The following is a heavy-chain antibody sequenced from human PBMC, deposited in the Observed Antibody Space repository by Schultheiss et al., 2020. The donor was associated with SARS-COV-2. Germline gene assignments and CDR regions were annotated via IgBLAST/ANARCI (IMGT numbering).Heavy chain of an antibody. V-gene: IGHV3-64D*06. CDR3: VKTNNPTSPTDLDY. CDR1: GFTVSSNY. Sequence: GGSLRLSCAASGFTVSSNYMSWVRQAPGKGLEYVSAISSNGGSTYYADSVKGRFTISRDNSKNTLYLQMSSLRAEDTAVYYCVKTNNPTSPTDLDYWGQGTLVTVSS. D-gene: IGHD1-1*01. J-gene: IGHJ4*02. CDR2: ISSNGGST.